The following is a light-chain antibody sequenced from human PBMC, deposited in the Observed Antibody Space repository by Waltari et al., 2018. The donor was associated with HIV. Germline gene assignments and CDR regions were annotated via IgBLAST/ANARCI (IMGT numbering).Light chain of an antibody. J-gene: IGKJ4*01. Sequence: VMTQSPATLSVSPGARATLSCRDSQSGSRNLAWYQQKPGQAPRLHLYGASTRATGSPARFSGSGSGTEFTLTISSLQSEDFAVYYCEQYNNWPLTFGGGTKVEIK. V-gene: IGKV3-15*01. CDR2: GAS. CDR1: QSGSRN. CDR3: EQYNNWPLT.